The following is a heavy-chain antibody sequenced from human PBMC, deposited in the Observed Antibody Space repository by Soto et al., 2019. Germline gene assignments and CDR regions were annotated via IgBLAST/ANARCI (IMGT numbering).Heavy chain of an antibody. CDR3: ASPKIAFYNWFDP. D-gene: IGHD3-3*02. Sequence: SATLSLTCPVSCCSIISSSYYWGLIRQPPGKGLEWIGSIYYSGSTYYNPSLKSRVTISVDTSKNQFSLKLSSVTAADTAVYYCASPKIAFYNWFDPWGQGTLVTVS. CDR1: CCSIISSSYY. V-gene: IGHV4-39*01. CDR2: IYYSGST. J-gene: IGHJ5*02.